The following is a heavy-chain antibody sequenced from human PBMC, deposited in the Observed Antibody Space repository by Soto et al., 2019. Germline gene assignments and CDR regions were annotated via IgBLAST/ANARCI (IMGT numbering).Heavy chain of an antibody. CDR1: GFTFNSHE. Sequence: EVQLVESGGGLVQPGGSLRLSCAGSGFTFNSHEMTWVRQAPGKGLEWISSISSSGGSIYYADSVKGRFTVSRDNAKNSLYLQMNRLRAEDTAVNYCARSWGLYCSSSRCYSPWFDPWGRGTLVTVSS. D-gene: IGHD2-2*02. CDR3: ARSWGLYCSSSRCYSPWFDP. V-gene: IGHV3-48*03. J-gene: IGHJ5*02. CDR2: ISSSGGSI.